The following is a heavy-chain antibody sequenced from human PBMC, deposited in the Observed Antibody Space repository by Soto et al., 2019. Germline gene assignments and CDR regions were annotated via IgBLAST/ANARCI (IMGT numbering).Heavy chain of an antibody. CDR3: ARPETYSSYDY. Sequence: QVQLVESGGGVVQPGRSLRLSCAASGFTFSSYVMHWVRQAPGKGLEWVAVISYDGSNKYYADSVKGRFTISRDNSKNTLYLQMNSLGVEDTAVYYCARPETYSSYDYWGQGTLVTVSS. CDR2: ISYDGSNK. D-gene: IGHD6-19*01. V-gene: IGHV3-30-3*01. J-gene: IGHJ4*02. CDR1: GFTFSSYV.